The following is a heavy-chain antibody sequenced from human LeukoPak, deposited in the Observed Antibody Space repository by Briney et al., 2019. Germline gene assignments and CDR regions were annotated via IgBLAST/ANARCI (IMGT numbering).Heavy chain of an antibody. CDR3: AHRTDLYSSSWYWGY. J-gene: IGHJ4*02. Sequence: SGPTLVNPIQTLTLTCTFSGFSLTTRGVGVGWIRQPPGKALEWLALIYWDDDKRYSPSLKSRLTITKDTSKNQVVLTMTNMDPVDTATYYCAHRTDLYSSSWYWGYWGQGTLVTVSS. D-gene: IGHD6-13*01. V-gene: IGHV2-5*02. CDR1: GFSLTTRGVG. CDR2: IYWDDDK.